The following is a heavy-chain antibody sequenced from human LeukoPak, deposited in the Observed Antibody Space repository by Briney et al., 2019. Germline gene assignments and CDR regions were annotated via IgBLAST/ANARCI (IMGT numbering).Heavy chain of an antibody. Sequence: GGSLRLSCAASGFTFSRYDMHWVRQAPGKGLEWVAVIWYDGSNKYYADSVKGRFTISRDNSKNTLYLQMNSLRAEDTAVYYCARETRGYSGYEFDYWGQGTLVTVSS. CDR3: ARETRGYSGYEFDY. CDR1: GFTFSRYD. CDR2: IWYDGSNK. J-gene: IGHJ4*02. D-gene: IGHD5-12*01. V-gene: IGHV3-33*01.